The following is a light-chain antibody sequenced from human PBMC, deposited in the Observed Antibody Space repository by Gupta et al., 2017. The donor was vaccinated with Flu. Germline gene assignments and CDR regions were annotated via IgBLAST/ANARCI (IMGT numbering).Light chain of an antibody. Sequence: QSALTQPASVSGSPGQSIIISCTGTSSDIGFDNYLSWYQQHPGKAPKLLIFEVNNRPSGISSRFSGSKSDNTASLTISGLQTEDEADYYCSSFTETNARVFGGGTKVTVL. J-gene: IGLJ3*02. CDR3: SSFTETNARV. CDR1: SSDIGFDNY. CDR2: EVN. V-gene: IGLV2-14*01.